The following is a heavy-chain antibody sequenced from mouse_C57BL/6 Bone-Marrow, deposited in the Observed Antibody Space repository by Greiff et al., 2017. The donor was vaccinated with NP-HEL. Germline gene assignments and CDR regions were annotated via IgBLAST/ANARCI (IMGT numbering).Heavy chain of an antibody. V-gene: IGHV1-55*01. Sequence: QVQLQQPGAELVKPGASVKMSCKASGYTFTSYWITWVKQRPGQGLEWIGDIYPGSGNTNYNEKFKSKATLTVDTSSSTAYMQLSSLTSEDSEVYYCASSTYGSSYNYAMDYWGQGTSVTVSS. D-gene: IGHD1-1*01. CDR1: GYTFTSYW. J-gene: IGHJ4*01. CDR3: ASSTYGSSYNYAMDY. CDR2: IYPGSGNT.